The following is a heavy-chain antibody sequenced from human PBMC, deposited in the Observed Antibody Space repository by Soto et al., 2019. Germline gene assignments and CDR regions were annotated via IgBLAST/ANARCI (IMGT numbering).Heavy chain of an antibody. CDR3: ARLGPIAAAGNVYYYGMDV. V-gene: IGHV5-10-1*01. CDR2: IDPSDSYT. D-gene: IGHD6-13*01. CDR1: GYSFTSYW. J-gene: IGHJ6*02. Sequence: GESLKISCKGSGYSFTSYWISWVRQMPGKGLEWMGRIDPSDSYTNYSPSFQGHVTISADKSISTAYLQWSSLKASDTAMYYCARLGPIAAAGNVYYYGMDVWGQGTTVTVSS.